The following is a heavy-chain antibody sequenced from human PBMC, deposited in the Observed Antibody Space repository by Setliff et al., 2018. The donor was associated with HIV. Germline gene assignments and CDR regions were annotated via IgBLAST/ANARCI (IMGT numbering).Heavy chain of an antibody. J-gene: IGHJ4*02. CDR1: GGSISSSSYY. CDR2: IYYSGST. Sequence: SETLSLTCTVSGGSISSSSYYWGWIRQPPGKGLEWIGSIYYSGSTYYNPSLKSRVTISVDTSKNQFSLKLSSVTAADTAVYYCARGGAFCGRDSCYYLDYWGQGILVTVSS. CDR3: ARGGAFCGRDSCYYLDY. V-gene: IGHV4-39*01. D-gene: IGHD2-21*02.